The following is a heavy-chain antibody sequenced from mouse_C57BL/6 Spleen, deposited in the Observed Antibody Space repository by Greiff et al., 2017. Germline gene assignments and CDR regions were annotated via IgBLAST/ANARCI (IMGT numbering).Heavy chain of an antibody. D-gene: IGHD1-1*01. CDR3: TTSGYGSSYSH. Sequence: VQLQQSGAELVRPGASVKLSCTASGFNIKDYYMHWVQQRPEQGLAWIGRIYPEDGDSDYAPKFPGKATMTADTSSTTAYLQLSSLTSEDTAVYYCTTSGYGSSYSHWGQGTTLTVSS. V-gene: IGHV14-1*01. CDR1: GFNIKDYY. J-gene: IGHJ2*01. CDR2: IYPEDGDS.